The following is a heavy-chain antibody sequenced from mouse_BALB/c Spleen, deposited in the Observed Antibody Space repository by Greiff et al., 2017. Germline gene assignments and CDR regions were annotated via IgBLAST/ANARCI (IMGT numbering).Heavy chain of an antibody. J-gene: IGHJ3*01. V-gene: IGHV5-6-3*01. CDR1: GFTFSSYG. D-gene: IGHD2-4*01. CDR3: ARDRGWGDYDGACFAY. CDR2: INSNGGST. Sequence: EVKLMESGGGLVQPGGSLKLSCAASGFTFSSYGMSWVRQTPDKRLELVATINSNGGSTYYPDSVKGRFTISRDNAKNTLYLQMSSLKSEDTAMYYCARDRGWGDYDGACFAYWGQGTLVTVSA.